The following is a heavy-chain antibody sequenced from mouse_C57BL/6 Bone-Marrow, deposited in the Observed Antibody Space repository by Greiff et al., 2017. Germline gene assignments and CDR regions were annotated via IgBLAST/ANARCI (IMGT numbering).Heavy chain of an antibody. CDR3: ARSTARALYYFDY. J-gene: IGHJ2*01. CDR1: GFSLSTSGMG. D-gene: IGHD3-1*01. Sequence: QVQLQQSGPGILQSSQTLSLTCSFSGFSLSTSGMGVSWIRQPSGKGLEWLAHIYWDDDKRYNPSLKSRLTISKDTSRNQVFLKITSVDTADTATYYCARSTARALYYFDYWGQGTTLTVSS. V-gene: IGHV8-12*01. CDR2: IYWDDDK.